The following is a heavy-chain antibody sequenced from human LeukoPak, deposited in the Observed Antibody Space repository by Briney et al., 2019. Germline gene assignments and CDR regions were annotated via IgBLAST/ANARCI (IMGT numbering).Heavy chain of an antibody. CDR3: ARAHPSSGWFFDY. Sequence: PGGSLRPSCVGSGFTFSSYWMSWVRQAPGKGLEWVANIKEDGSEKYYVDSVKGRFTISRDNRKNSLYLQMNSLRAEDTAVYYCARAHPSSGWFFDYWGQGTLVTVSS. V-gene: IGHV3-7*01. CDR2: IKEDGSEK. J-gene: IGHJ4*02. D-gene: IGHD6-19*01. CDR1: GFTFSSYW.